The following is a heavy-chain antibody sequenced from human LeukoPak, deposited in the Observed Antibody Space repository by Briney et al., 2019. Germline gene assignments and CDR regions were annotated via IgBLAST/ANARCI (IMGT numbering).Heavy chain of an antibody. CDR1: GYTFTDYY. CDR3: ARLREGLYHFDY. CDR2: INPNSGGT. V-gene: IGHV1-2*02. D-gene: IGHD3-16*02. Sequence: ASVKVSCKASGYTFTDYYIQWMRQAPGQGLEWMGWINPNSGGTKYAQMLQGRVTMTRDTSISTAYMELCRLRSDDTAVYYCARLREGLYHFDYWGQGTLVSVSS. J-gene: IGHJ4*02.